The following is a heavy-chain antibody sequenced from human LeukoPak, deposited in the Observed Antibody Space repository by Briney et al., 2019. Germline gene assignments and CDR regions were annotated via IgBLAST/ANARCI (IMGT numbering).Heavy chain of an antibody. J-gene: IGHJ4*02. CDR2: INYSGSS. V-gene: IGHV4-59*01. D-gene: IGHD3-10*01. CDR3: ARAVHYSGTSDQYTGGWYYFDF. Sequence: SETLSLTCTVSGDSINNYYWSWIRQPPGKGLEWIGNINYSGSSNSNPSLKSRATISVDMSRKHFFLDLISVTAGDTAVYYCARAVHYSGTSDQYTGGWYYFDFWGQGTRVTVSS. CDR1: GDSINNYY.